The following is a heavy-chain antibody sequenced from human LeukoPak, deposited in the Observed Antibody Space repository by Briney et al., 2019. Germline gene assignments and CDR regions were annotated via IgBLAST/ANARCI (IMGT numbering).Heavy chain of an antibody. Sequence: GASVKLSCKAAGYTFTSYGISWVRQAPGQGLEWMGWISGYNGNTNYAQKLQGRVTMTTDTSTSTAYMELRSLRSDDTAVYYCARDPGLLGGKYFDYWGQGTLVTVS. V-gene: IGHV1-18*01. CDR3: ARDPGLLGGKYFDY. CDR2: ISGYNGNT. CDR1: GYTFTSYG. D-gene: IGHD1-26*01. J-gene: IGHJ4*02.